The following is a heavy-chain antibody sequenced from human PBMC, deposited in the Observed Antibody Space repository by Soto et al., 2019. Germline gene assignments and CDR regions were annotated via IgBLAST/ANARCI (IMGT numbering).Heavy chain of an antibody. V-gene: IGHV1-69*13. CDR3: ASYYYGSGSYKWGGYFDL. Sequence: SVKVSCKASGGTFSSYAISWVRQAPGQGLEWMGGIIPIFGTANYAQKFQGRVTITADESTSTAYMELSSLRSEDTAVYYCASYYYGSGSYKWGGYFDLWGRGTLVTVSS. D-gene: IGHD3-10*01. CDR2: IIPIFGTA. J-gene: IGHJ2*01. CDR1: GGTFSSYA.